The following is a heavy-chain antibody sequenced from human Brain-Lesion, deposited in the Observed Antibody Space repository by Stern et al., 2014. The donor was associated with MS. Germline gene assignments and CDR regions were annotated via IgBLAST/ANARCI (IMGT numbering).Heavy chain of an antibody. V-gene: IGHV4-31*03. Sequence: VQLLESGPGLVKPSQTLSLTCTVSGGSISSGNYYWSWIRQHPGKGLEWIGSIYHSGSTYYNPPLKNRVTTSIDTSKNQFSLKLSSVTAADTAVYYCARGSREVLLPRFYFDYWGQGTLVTVSS. CDR2: IYHSGST. CDR3: ARGSREVLLPRFYFDY. CDR1: GGSISSGNYY. J-gene: IGHJ4*02. D-gene: IGHD3-3*01.